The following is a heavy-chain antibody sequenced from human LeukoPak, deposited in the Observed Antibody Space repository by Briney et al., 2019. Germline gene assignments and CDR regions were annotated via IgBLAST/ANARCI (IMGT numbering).Heavy chain of an antibody. CDR1: SGSISSYY. CDR2: IFSGGIT. D-gene: IGHD6-13*01. V-gene: IGHV4-4*08. Sequence: SETLSLTCTVSSGSISSYYWSWIRQPPGKGLEWIGYIFSGGITNYNPSLKSRTTISLDTSESQFSLTVTSVTAADTAVYYCAKDLATAGYNWFDPWGQGTLVTVSS. J-gene: IGHJ5*02. CDR3: AKDLATAGYNWFDP.